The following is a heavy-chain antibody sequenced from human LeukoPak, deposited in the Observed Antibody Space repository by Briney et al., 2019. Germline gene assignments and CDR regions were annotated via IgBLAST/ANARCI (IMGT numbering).Heavy chain of an antibody. CDR1: GYTLTELS. D-gene: IGHD6-13*01. V-gene: IGHV1-24*01. J-gene: IGHJ4*02. CDR2: FDPEDGET. CDR3: ATRSSSWYGSFDY. Sequence: ASVKVSCKASGYTLTELSMHWVRQAPGKGLEWMGGFDPEDGETIYAQKFQGRVTMTEDTSTDTAYMELSSLRSEDTAVYYCATRSSSWYGSFDYWGQGTLVTVSS.